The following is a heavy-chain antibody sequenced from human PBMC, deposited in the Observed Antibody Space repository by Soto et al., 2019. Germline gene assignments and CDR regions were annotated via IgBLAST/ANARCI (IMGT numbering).Heavy chain of an antibody. CDR1: GFTFSSYA. CDR3: AVVPAAIGYFRFFDP. J-gene: IGHJ5*02. Sequence: EVQLLESGGGLVQPGGSLRLSCAASGFTFSSYAMSWVRQAPGKGLEWVSAISGSGGSTYYNPSLKSRVTISVDTSKNQFSLKLSSVTAADTAVYYCAVVPAAIGYFRFFDPWGQGTLVTVSS. D-gene: IGHD2-2*02. CDR2: ISGSGGST. V-gene: IGHV3-23*02.